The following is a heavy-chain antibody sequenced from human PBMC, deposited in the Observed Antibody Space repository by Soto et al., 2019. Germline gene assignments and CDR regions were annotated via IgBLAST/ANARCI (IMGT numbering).Heavy chain of an antibody. D-gene: IGHD5-18*01. CDR2: ISAYNGNT. V-gene: IGHV1-18*04. CDR1: GYTFTSCG. J-gene: IGHJ4*02. CDR3: ARNSRGYSYGYFDY. Sequence: GASVKVSCKASGYTFTSCGISWVRQAPGQGLEWMGWISAYNGNTNYAQKLQGRVTMTTDTSTSTAYMELRSLRSDDTAVYYCARNSRGYSYGYFDYWDQGTLVTVSS.